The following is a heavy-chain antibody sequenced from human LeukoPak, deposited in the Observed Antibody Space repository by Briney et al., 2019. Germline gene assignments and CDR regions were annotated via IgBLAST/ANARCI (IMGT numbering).Heavy chain of an antibody. Sequence: GGSLRLSCAASGFTLSNYGMDWVRQAPGKELEWVSYISSSSSTINYADSVKGRFTISRDSAKNSLYLQMNSLRDEDTAVYYCARGGASRPDYWGQGTLVTVSS. V-gene: IGHV3-48*02. CDR1: GFTLSNYG. CDR3: ARGGASRPDY. CDR2: ISSSSSTI. D-gene: IGHD1-26*01. J-gene: IGHJ4*02.